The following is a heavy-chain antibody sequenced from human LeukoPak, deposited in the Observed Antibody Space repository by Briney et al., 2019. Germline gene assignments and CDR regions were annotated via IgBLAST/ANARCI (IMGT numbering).Heavy chain of an antibody. CDR3: ARVVVVPAATKYNWFDP. CDR1: GGSISSGDYY. Sequence: SETLSLTCTVSGGSISSGDYYWSWIRQPPGKGLEWIGYIYYSGSTYYNPSLKSRVTISVDTSKNQFSLKLSSVTAADTAVYYCARVVVVPAATKYNWFDPWGQGTLVTVSS. V-gene: IGHV4-30-4*08. J-gene: IGHJ5*02. CDR2: IYYSGST. D-gene: IGHD2-2*01.